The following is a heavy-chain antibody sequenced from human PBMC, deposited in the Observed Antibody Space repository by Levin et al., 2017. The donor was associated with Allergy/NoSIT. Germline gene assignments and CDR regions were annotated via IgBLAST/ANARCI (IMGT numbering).Heavy chain of an antibody. CDR1: GGSISNYY. D-gene: IGHD6-13*01. J-gene: IGHJ6*02. CDR3: ARAGDGRQQLGEYYYYYYGLDV. CDR2: INTSGST. Sequence: PSETLSLTCSVFGGSISNYYWSWIRQPAGKGLEWIGRINTSGSTNCNPSLKSRVTMSVDTSKNQFSLKLSSVTAADTAVYYCARAGDGRQQLGEYYYYYYGLDVWGQGTTVTVSS. V-gene: IGHV4-4*07.